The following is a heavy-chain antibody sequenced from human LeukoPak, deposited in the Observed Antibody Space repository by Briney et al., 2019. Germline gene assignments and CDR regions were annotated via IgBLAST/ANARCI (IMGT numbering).Heavy chain of an antibody. D-gene: IGHD3-3*01. J-gene: IGHJ4*02. Sequence: GGSLRLSCAASGFTFSSYAMSWVRQAPGKGREWVSAISGSGGSTYYADSVKGRFTISRDNSKNTLYLQMNSLRAEDTAVYYCAKDNGIYDFWSGYYPIFDYWGQGTLVTVSS. CDR2: ISGSGGST. V-gene: IGHV3-23*01. CDR1: GFTFSSYA. CDR3: AKDNGIYDFWSGYYPIFDY.